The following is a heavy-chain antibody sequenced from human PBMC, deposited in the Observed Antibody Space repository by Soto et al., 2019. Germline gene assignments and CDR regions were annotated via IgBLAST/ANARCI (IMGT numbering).Heavy chain of an antibody. J-gene: IGHJ6*02. V-gene: IGHV4-59*01. D-gene: IGHD3-9*01. CDR3: ARAQYYDILTGYSFPSYYYYGMDV. CDR2: IYYSGST. Sequence: PSETLSLTCTVSGGSISSYYWSWIRQPPGKGLEWIGYIYYSGSTNYNPSLKSRVTISVDTSKNQFSLKLSSVTAADTAVYYCARAQYYDILTGYSFPSYYYYGMDVWGQGTTVTVSS. CDR1: GGSISSYY.